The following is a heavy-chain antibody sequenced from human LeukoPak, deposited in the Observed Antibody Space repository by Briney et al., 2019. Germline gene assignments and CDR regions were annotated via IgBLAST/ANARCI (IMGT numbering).Heavy chain of an antibody. D-gene: IGHD4-23*01. Sequence: PSETLSLTCTISGGSISSYYWSWIRQPPGNGLEWIGYIYYRGSTNYNPSLKSRVTISVDTSKNQFSLKLSSVAAADTAVYYCARDWQDYGGNSVWYFGLWGRGTLVTVSS. J-gene: IGHJ2*01. CDR2: IYYRGST. CDR1: GGSISSYY. V-gene: IGHV4-59*01. CDR3: ARDWQDYGGNSVWYFGL.